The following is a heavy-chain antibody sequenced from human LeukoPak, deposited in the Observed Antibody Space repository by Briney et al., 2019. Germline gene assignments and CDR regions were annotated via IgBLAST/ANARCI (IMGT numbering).Heavy chain of an antibody. Sequence: GGSLRLSCAASGFTFSSYSMNWVRQAPGKGLEWVSYISSSSSTIYYADSVKGRFTISRDNSKNTLYLQMNSLRAEDTAVYYCAKDRTRMTTVTSFDYWGQGTLVTVSS. J-gene: IGHJ4*02. V-gene: IGHV3-48*01. CDR2: ISSSSSTI. D-gene: IGHD4-17*01. CDR3: AKDRTRMTTVTSFDY. CDR1: GFTFSSYS.